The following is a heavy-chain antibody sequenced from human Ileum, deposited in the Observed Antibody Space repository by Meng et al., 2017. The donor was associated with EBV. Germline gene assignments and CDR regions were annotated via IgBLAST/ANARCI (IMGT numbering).Heavy chain of an antibody. CDR3: ARYGRCTGTSVDPFDP. D-gene: IGHD2-8*02. CDR1: AGLSTNYF. Sequence: HWWGKGLLMRSRTRSPPGGFSAGLSTNYFTTWFLQARGKGMEWIGKIVKSESTKFNPTPRSRATTSRETTNNRFSPTLNSVIAADTARYFCARYGRCTGTSVDPFDPWGQGTLVTVSS. CDR2: IVKSEST. V-gene: IGHV4-34*12. J-gene: IGHJ5*02.